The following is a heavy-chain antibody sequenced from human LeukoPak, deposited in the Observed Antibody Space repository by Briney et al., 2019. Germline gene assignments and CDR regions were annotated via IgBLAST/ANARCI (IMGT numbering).Heavy chain of an antibody. V-gene: IGHV1-18*01. CDR2: ISAYNGNT. J-gene: IGHJ4*02. D-gene: IGHD2-15*01. CDR1: GYTFSNYG. Sequence: ASVKVSCKASGYTFSNYGIGWVRQAPGQGLEWMGWISAYNGNTNYAQKFQDRVTMTTDTSTSTASMEVRSLRSDETAVYYCARVGAYCSGDSCFDYWGQGTLVTVSS. CDR3: ARVGAYCSGDSCFDY.